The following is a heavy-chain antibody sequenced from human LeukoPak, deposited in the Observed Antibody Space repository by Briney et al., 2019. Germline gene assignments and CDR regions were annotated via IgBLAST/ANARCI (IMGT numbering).Heavy chain of an antibody. CDR1: GFTFSSYA. V-gene: IGHV3-23*01. CDR2: ISGSGGST. CDR3: AKDPRWGAARPSGY. J-gene: IGHJ4*02. D-gene: IGHD6-6*01. Sequence: PGGSLRLSCASSGFTFSSYAMSWVRQAPGKGLEWVSAISGSGGSTYYADSVKGRFTISRDNSKNTLYLQMNSLRAEDTAVYYCAKDPRWGAARPSGYWGQGTLVTVSS.